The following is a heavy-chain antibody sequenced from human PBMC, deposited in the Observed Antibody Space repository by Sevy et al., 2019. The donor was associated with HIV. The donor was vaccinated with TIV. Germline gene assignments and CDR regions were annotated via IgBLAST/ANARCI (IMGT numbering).Heavy chain of an antibody. CDR1: GFNFSSYW. J-gene: IGHJ1*01. CDR3: ARDWEYFQH. CDR2: IKQDGSEK. Sequence: GGSLRLSCAASGFNFSSYWMSWVRQAPGKGLEWVANIKQDGSEKYYVDSVKGRFTISRDNAQNSQYLQMNRLRAEDTAVYYCARDWEYFQHWGQGTLVTVSS. V-gene: IGHV3-7*01.